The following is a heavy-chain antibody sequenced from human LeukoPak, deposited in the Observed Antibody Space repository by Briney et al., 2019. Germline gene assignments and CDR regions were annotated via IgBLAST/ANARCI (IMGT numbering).Heavy chain of an antibody. D-gene: IGHD6-19*01. CDR2: MNPNSGNT. CDR3: ARVPRSQWPLDY. CDR1: GYTFTSYD. Sequence: ASVKVSCKASGYTFTSYDINWVRQATGQGLEWMGWMNPNSGNTGYAQKFQGRVTMTRNTSISTAYMELSSLRSEDTAVYYCARVPRSQWPLDYWGQGTLVTVSS. J-gene: IGHJ4*02. V-gene: IGHV1-8*01.